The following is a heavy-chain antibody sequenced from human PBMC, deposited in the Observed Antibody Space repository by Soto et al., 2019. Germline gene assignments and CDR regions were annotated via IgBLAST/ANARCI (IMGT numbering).Heavy chain of an antibody. Sequence: QVQLQESGPGLVKPSQTLSLTCTVSGGSISSGDYKWSWIRQPPGKGLEWIGYIYYSGYNYNNPSLKSRVTMSVATSKNLFSLKLSSVTAADTAVYYCARSDNYVPFEYWGQGTLVTVSS. CDR1: GGSISSGDYK. CDR3: ARSDNYVPFEY. J-gene: IGHJ4*02. V-gene: IGHV4-30-4*01. D-gene: IGHD4-4*01. CDR2: IYYSGYN.